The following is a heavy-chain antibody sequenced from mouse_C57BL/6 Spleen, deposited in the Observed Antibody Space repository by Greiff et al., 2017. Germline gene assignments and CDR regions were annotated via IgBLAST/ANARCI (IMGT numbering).Heavy chain of an antibody. CDR2: IWGDDDK. D-gene: IGHD4-1*01. CDR1: GFSLSTFGMG. J-gene: IGHJ2*01. CDR3: ARIDTGTGSDY. Sequence: QVTLKVCGPGILQPSQTLSLTCSFSGFSLSTFGMGVGWIRQPSGKGLEWLANIWGDDDKYYNPALKSRLTISKDTSKKQVFRQIANVDTADTGTYYCARIDTGTGSDYWGQGTTLTVSS. V-gene: IGHV8-8*01.